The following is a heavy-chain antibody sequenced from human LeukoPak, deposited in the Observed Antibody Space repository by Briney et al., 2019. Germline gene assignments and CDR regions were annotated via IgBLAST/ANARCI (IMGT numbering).Heavy chain of an antibody. D-gene: IGHD6-19*01. V-gene: IGHV3-7*01. CDR2: IKQDGSEK. CDR1: GFTFSSYW. CDR3: ARVGYSSGWYSLDY. J-gene: IGHJ4*02. Sequence: PGGSLRLSCAASGFTFSSYWMSWVRQAPGKGLEWVANIKQDGSEKYYVDSVKGRFTISRDNAKNSLYLRMNSLRAEDTAVYYCARVGYSSGWYSLDYWGQGTLVTVSS.